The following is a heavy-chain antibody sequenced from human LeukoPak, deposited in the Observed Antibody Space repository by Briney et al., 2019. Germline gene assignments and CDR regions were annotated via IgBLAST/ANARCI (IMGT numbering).Heavy chain of an antibody. D-gene: IGHD2-2*01. V-gene: IGHV3-21*01. J-gene: IGHJ3*02. Sequence: GGSLRLSCAASGFTFSSYSMNWVRQAPGKGLECVSSISSSSSYIYYADSVKGRFTISRDNAKNSLYLQMNSLRAEDTAVYYCARELGYCSSTSCDGRAFDIWGQGTMVTVSS. CDR1: GFTFSSYS. CDR3: ARELGYCSSTSCDGRAFDI. CDR2: ISSSSSYI.